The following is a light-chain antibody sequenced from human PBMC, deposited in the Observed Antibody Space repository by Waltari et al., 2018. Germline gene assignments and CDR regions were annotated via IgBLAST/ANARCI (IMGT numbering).Light chain of an antibody. CDR2: DAS. Sequence: EIVLTQSPSTLSLSPGERATLSCRASQSVGRYLAWYQQKPGQAPRLLIYDASTRATCIPDRFSGGGSGTDFSLTISRLESEDFAVYYCQKYVNLPATFGQGTKVEIK. CDR1: QSVGRY. V-gene: IGKV3-20*01. CDR3: QKYVNLPAT. J-gene: IGKJ1*01.